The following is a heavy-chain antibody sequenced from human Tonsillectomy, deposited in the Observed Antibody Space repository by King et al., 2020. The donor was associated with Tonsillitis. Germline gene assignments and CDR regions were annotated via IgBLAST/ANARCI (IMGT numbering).Heavy chain of an antibody. V-gene: IGHV3-74*01. CDR2: INNDGSST. J-gene: IGHJ3*01. CDR3: ARDGYDILTGYRPVDV. D-gene: IGHD3-9*01. CDR1: GFTFSSHW. Sequence: VQLVESGGGLVQPGGSLRLSCAASGFTFSSHWMYWVRQAPGKGLVWVSRINNDGSSTTYADSVKGRFTISRDNAKNTLYLQMSSLRAEDTAVYYCARDGYDILTGYRPVDVWGQGTMVTVSS.